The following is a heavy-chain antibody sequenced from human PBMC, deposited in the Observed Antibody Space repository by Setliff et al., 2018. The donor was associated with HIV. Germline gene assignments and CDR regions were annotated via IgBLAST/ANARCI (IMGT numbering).Heavy chain of an antibody. CDR3: ARTPIRSGWGRNNWFDP. D-gene: IGHD6-19*01. CDR1: GGSISSHY. V-gene: IGHV4-59*08. J-gene: IGHJ5*02. CDR2: IHYSGST. Sequence: SETLSLTCTVSGGSISSHYWSWIRQPPGKGLEWIGSIHYSGSTNYNPSLKSRVTISVDTSKNQFSLKLSSVTAADTAVYYCARTPIRSGWGRNNWFDPWGQGTLVTVSS.